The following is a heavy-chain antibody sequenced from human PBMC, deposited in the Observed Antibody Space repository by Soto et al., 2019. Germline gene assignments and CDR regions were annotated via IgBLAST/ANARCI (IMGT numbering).Heavy chain of an antibody. CDR1: GITFTNYA. V-gene: IGHV3-23*01. J-gene: IGHJ4*02. CDR2: ISGNVGSTT. CDR3: AKHRGFVAGPFDS. D-gene: IGHD6-19*01. Sequence: EVQLLESGGGSAQPGGSLRLSCAVSGITFTNYAMGWVRQAPGKGLEWVSGISGNVGSTTHYADSVKGRFTISRDNSKNILFLQMNSLRAEDTAVYYCAKHRGFVAGPFDSWGQGTLVIVSS.